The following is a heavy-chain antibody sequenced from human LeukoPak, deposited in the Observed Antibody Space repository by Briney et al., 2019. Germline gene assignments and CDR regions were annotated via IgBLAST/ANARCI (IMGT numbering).Heavy chain of an antibody. CDR3: ARGAVVVVTLFDY. J-gene: IGHJ4*02. Sequence: PGGSLRLSCAASAFTFSSYAMHWVRQAPGKGLEWVAVISYDGSNKYYADSVKGRFTISRDNSKNTLYLQMNSLRAEDTAVYYCARGAVVVVTLFDYWGQGTLVTVSS. CDR2: ISYDGSNK. CDR1: AFTFSSYA. D-gene: IGHD3-22*01. V-gene: IGHV3-30-3*01.